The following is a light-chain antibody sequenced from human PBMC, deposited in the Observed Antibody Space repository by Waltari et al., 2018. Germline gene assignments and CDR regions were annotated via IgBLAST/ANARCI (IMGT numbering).Light chain of an antibody. V-gene: IGKV1-9*01. CDR3: QQLNSFPLT. CDR1: QDISES. Sequence: IQLTQSPSSLSASVGARVSITCRASQDISESLAWYQQTPGKAPKLLSSGASTLQRGVPSRFSGSGSGTDFTLSISSLQPEDFATYFCQQLNSFPLTFGGGTKVEI. CDR2: GAS. J-gene: IGKJ4*01.